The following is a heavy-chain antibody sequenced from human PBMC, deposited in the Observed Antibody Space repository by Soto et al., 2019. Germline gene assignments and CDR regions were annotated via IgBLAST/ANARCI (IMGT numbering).Heavy chain of an antibody. V-gene: IGHV1-2*04. CDR3: ARDSGYSSGWYSYFDY. CDR2: INPNSGGT. D-gene: IGHD6-19*01. CDR1: GYTFTGYY. J-gene: IGHJ4*02. Sequence: ASVKVSCKASGYTFTGYYMHWVRQAPEQGLEWMGWINPNSGGTNYAQKFQGWVTMTRDTSISTAYMELSRLRSDDTAVYYCARDSGYSSGWYSYFDYWGQGTLVTVSS.